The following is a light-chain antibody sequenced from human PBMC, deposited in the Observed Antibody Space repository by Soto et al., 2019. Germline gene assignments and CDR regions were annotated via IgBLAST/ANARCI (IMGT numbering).Light chain of an antibody. CDR1: QNVARNY. CDR2: DAS. J-gene: IGKJ4*01. CDR3: QQYATSPLA. Sequence: NVLTQSPGTLSLSPGESATLSCRASQNVARNYLAWFQQRPGQAPRLLIYDASTRATGIPDRFSGSGSGTDFTLTISRLEPEDFAVYFCQQYATSPLAVGGGTKVDIK. V-gene: IGKV3-20*01.